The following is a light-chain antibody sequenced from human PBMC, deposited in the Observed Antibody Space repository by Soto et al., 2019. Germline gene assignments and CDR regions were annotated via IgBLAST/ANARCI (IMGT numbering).Light chain of an antibody. CDR3: QQYGSTPPVT. J-gene: IGKJ4*01. CDR1: QSVSSSY. Sequence: EIVLTQSPGTLSLSPGERATLSCRASQSVSSSYLAWYPQKPGQAPRHLIYGASRRATGIPDRFSGSGSGTDFTLTISRLEPEDFAVYYCQQYGSTPPVTFGGGTKVEIK. CDR2: GAS. V-gene: IGKV3-20*01.